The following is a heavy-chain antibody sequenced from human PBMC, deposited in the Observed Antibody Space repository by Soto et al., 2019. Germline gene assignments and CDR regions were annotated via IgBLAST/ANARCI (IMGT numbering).Heavy chain of an antibody. Sequence: EVQLVESGGGLGQPGGSLRLSCAASGFTVSSNYMTWVRQAPGKGLECVSVIYSGGSTYYADSVKGRFTMSRDSSKNTLYLQMNSLRADDTAVYHCARTLFGSVSYNYYGMDVWGQGTTVTVSS. J-gene: IGHJ6*02. CDR1: GFTVSSNY. CDR3: ARTLFGSVSYNYYGMDV. V-gene: IGHV3-66*01. CDR2: IYSGGST. D-gene: IGHD3-10*01.